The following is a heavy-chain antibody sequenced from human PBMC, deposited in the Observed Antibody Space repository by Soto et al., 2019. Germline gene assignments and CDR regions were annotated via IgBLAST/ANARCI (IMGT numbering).Heavy chain of an antibody. CDR3: ARGHYYDSSGYLSLAFDI. CDR2: IYYSGST. Sequence: QVQLQESGPGLVKPSQTLSLTCTVSGGSISSGDYYWSWIRQPPGKGLEWIGYIYYSGSTYYNPSLKSRVTISVGTSKNQFSLKLSSVTAADTAVYYCARGHYYDSSGYLSLAFDIWGQGTMVTVSS. V-gene: IGHV4-30-4*01. D-gene: IGHD3-22*01. J-gene: IGHJ3*02. CDR1: GGSISSGDYY.